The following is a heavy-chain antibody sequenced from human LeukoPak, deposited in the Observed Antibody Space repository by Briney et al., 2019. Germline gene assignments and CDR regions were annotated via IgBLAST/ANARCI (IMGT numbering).Heavy chain of an antibody. Sequence: GDSLRLSCAASGFTFSSYAMHWVRQAPGKGLEWVAVISYDGSNKYYADSVKGRFTISRDNSKNTLYLQMNSLGPEDTATYYCARVVSSGWYSLEYWGQGTLVTVSS. D-gene: IGHD6-19*01. CDR1: GFTFSSYA. CDR2: ISYDGSNK. CDR3: ARVVSSGWYSLEY. J-gene: IGHJ4*02. V-gene: IGHV3-30-3*01.